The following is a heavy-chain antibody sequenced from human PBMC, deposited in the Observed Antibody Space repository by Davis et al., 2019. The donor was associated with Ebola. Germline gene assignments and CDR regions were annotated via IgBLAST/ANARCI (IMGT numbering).Heavy chain of an antibody. CDR3: ARHSTFGLDY. V-gene: IGHV4-31*03. D-gene: IGHD3-16*01. CDR2: IYYSGST. Sequence: MPSETLSLTCTVSGGSISSGGYYWSWIRQHPGKGLEWIGYIYYSGSTYYNPSLKSRVTISVDTSKNQFSLKLSSVTAADTAVYYCARHSTFGLDYWGQGTLVTVSS. J-gene: IGHJ4*02. CDR1: GGSISSGGYY.